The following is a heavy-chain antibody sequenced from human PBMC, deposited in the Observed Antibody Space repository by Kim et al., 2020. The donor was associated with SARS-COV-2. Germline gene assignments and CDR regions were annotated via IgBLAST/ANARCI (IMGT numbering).Heavy chain of an antibody. CDR3: ARCPLSMTMVRGMITTTLFSCYDLEA. J-gene: IGHJ6*04. D-gene: IGHD3-10*01. Sequence: GGSLRLSCTVSGFNFNSYSMNWVRQAPGKGLEWVSYISSSSNTAYYAGSVRGRFTISRDNAKNSLFLQMNSLRDEDTAVYYCARCPLSMTMVRGMITTTLFSCYDLEAWGKGTRVTVS. CDR2: ISSSSNTA. V-gene: IGHV3-48*02. CDR1: GFNFNSYS.